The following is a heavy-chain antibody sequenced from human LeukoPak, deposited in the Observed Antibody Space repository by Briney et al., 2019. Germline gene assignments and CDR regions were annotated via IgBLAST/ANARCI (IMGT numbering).Heavy chain of an antibody. CDR3: ARLYGSGSYSSSDAFDI. Sequence: ASVKVSCKASGYTFTSYGISWVRQAPGQGLEWMGWISAYNGNTNYAQKLQGRVTMTTDTSTSTAYMELRSLRSDDTAVYYCARLYGSGSYSSSDAFDIWGQGTMVTVSS. CDR1: GYTFTSYG. D-gene: IGHD3-10*01. CDR2: ISAYNGNT. J-gene: IGHJ3*02. V-gene: IGHV1-18*01.